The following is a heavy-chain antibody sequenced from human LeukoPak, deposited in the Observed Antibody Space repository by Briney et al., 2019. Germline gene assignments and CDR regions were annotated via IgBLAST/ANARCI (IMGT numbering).Heavy chain of an antibody. CDR1: GFTFSNSA. Sequence: SVKVSCKASGFTFSNSAVQWVRQARGQRLEWIGWIVVGSGNTNYAQKFQERVTITRDMSTGTAYMELSSLRSEDTAVYYCARGNWDSSGWYYDYWGQGTLVTVSS. D-gene: IGHD6-19*01. J-gene: IGHJ4*02. CDR2: IVVGSGNT. CDR3: ARGNWDSSGWYYDY. V-gene: IGHV1-58*01.